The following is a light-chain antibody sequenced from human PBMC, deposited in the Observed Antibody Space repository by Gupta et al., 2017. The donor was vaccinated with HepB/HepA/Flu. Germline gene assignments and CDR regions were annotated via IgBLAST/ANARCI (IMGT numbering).Light chain of an antibody. V-gene: IGLV2-14*03. CDR3: SSFTSTTNNLVL. J-gene: IGLJ3*02. CDR2: DVT. CDR1: SSDVGGYNS. Sequence: QSTLTQPASVSGSPGQSITISCTGTSSDVGGYNSVSWYQQYPGKAPNLLIYDVTARPSGTSPPFSASKSGTTASLTIAGLPPEDEADYCCSSFTSTTNNLVLFGGGTKLTVL.